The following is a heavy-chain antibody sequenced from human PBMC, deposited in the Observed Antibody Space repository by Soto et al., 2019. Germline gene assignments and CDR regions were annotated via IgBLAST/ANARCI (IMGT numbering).Heavy chain of an antibody. D-gene: IGHD3-16*01. CDR2: ISSGSSTI. J-gene: IGHJ4*02. V-gene: IGHV3-48*02. CDR3: TRVRQLGLEY. Sequence: EVQLVDSGGGLVQPGGSLRLSCAASGFTFSSYSMIWVRQAPGKGLEWVSYISSGSSTIYYADSVKGRFTVSRDNAKNSLYLQMNSLRDEDTAVYYFTRVRQLGLEYWGQGTLVTVSS. CDR1: GFTFSSYS.